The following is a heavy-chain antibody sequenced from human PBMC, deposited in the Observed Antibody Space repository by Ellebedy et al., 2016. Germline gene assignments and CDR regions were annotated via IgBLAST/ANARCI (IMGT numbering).Heavy chain of an antibody. V-gene: IGHV3-33*03. Sequence: GGSLRLXCAASGFMFSNYGMHWVRQAPGKGLEWVAVIWYDGSSQYYADSVKGRFTISRDNAEDSLYLQINSLRAGDTAVYYCAKGIAYGGMDVWGQGTTVTVSS. CDR3: AKGIAYGGMDV. CDR2: IWYDGSSQ. CDR1: GFMFSNYG. D-gene: IGHD4-17*01. J-gene: IGHJ6*01.